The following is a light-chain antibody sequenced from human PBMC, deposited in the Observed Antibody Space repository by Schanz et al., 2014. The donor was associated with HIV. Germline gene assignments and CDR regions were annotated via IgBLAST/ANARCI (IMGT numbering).Light chain of an antibody. V-gene: IGKV3D-20*02. CDR1: QSVSSSY. Sequence: EIVLTQSPGTLSLSPGERATLSCRASQSVSSSYLAWYQQKPGQAPRLLIYGASSRATGIPDRFSGSGSGTDFTLTISGLEPEDFAVYYCQQRSNWPPWTFGQGTKVEIK. CDR3: QQRSNWPPWT. J-gene: IGKJ1*01. CDR2: GAS.